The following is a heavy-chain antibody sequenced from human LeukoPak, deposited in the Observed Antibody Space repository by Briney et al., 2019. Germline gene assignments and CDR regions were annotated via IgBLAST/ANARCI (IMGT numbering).Heavy chain of an antibody. V-gene: IGHV4-39*01. J-gene: IGHJ4*02. CDR1: GGSISSSSYY. CDR3: AIRRRYWYDILTGYNFDY. D-gene: IGHD3-9*01. CDR2: IYYSGST. Sequence: SETLSLTCTVSGGSISSSSYYWGWIRQPPGKGLEWIGSIYYSGSTYYNPSLKSRVTISVDTSKNQFSLKLSSVTAADTAVYYCAIRRRYWYDILTGYNFDYWGQGTLVTVSS.